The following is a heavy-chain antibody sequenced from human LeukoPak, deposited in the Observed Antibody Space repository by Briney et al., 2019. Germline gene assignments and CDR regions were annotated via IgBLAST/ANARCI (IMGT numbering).Heavy chain of an antibody. D-gene: IGHD3-22*01. J-gene: IGHJ6*03. Sequence: PGRSLRLSCAASGFTFSSYAMHWVRQAPGKGLEWVAVISYDGSNKYYADSVRGRFTISRDNSKNTLYLQMNSLRAEDTAVYYCARDSNPYYYDSSGYYYFLAKYYYYYYMDVWGKGTTVTASS. CDR2: ISYDGSNK. CDR1: GFTFSSYA. V-gene: IGHV3-30*16. CDR3: ARDSNPYYYDSSGYYYFLAKYYYYYYMDV.